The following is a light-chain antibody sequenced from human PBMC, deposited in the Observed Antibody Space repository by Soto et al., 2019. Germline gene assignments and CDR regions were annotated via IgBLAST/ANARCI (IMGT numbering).Light chain of an antibody. V-gene: IGKV1-39*01. J-gene: IGKJ1*01. CDR3: QQSYSTLRT. Sequence: DIQMTQHLFSPSTSVADRVTITCQASQDISNYLNWYQQKPGKAPKLLIYDASDLETGVPSRFSGSGSGTDFTLTISSLQPEDVATYYCQQSYSTLRTLDQGTKVDI. CDR2: DAS. CDR1: QDISNY.